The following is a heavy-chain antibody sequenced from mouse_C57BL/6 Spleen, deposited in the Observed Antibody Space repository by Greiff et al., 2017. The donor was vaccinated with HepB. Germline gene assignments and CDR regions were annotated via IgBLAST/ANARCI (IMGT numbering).Heavy chain of an antibody. V-gene: IGHV1-85*01. J-gene: IGHJ1*03. CDR3: ARGAYYYGSSYWYFDV. Sequence: VKLQESGPELVKPGASVKLSCKASGYTFTSYDINWVKQRPGQGLEWIGWIYPRDGSTKYNEKFKGKATLTVDTSSSTAYMELHSLTSEDSAVYFCARGAYYYGSSYWYFDVWGTGTTVTVSS. D-gene: IGHD1-1*01. CDR2: IYPRDGST. CDR1: GYTFTSYD.